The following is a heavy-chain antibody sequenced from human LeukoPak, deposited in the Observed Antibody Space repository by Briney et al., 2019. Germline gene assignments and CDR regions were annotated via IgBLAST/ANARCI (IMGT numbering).Heavy chain of an antibody. J-gene: IGHJ4*02. D-gene: IGHD3-3*01. Sequence: GGSLRLSCAASGSTVSSNYMSWVRQAPGKGLEWVSVIYSGGSTYYADSVKGRFTISRDNSKNTLYLQMNSLRAEDTAVYYCARGGTIFGVVTSFDYWGQGTLVTVSS. CDR2: IYSGGST. V-gene: IGHV3-53*01. CDR3: ARGGTIFGVVTSFDY. CDR1: GSTVSSNY.